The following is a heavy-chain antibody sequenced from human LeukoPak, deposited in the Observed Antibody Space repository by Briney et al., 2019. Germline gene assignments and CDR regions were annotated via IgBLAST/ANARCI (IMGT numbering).Heavy chain of an antibody. D-gene: IGHD6-13*01. CDR1: GYTFTSYY. Sequence: ASVKVSCKASGYTFTSYYMHWVRQAPGQGLEWMGIINPSGGSTSYAQKFQGRVTMTRDTSTSTVYMELSSLRSEDTAVYYCATDTGYSSSWYEGYYFDYWGQGTLVTVSS. CDR2: INPSGGST. CDR3: ATDTGYSSSWYEGYYFDY. V-gene: IGHV1-46*01. J-gene: IGHJ4*02.